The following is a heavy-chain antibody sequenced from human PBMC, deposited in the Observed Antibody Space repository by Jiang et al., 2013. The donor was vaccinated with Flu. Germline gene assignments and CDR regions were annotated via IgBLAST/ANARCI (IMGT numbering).Heavy chain of an antibody. J-gene: IGHJ3*02. CDR2: INPSGGST. Sequence: SGAEVKKPGASVKVSCKASGYTFTSYYMHWVRQAPGQGLEWMGIINPSGGSTSYAQKFQGRVTMTRDTSTSTVYMELSSLRSEDTAVYYCARDVQWELLEPNAFDIWGQGTMVTVSS. V-gene: IGHV1-46*01. CDR1: GYTFTSYY. CDR3: ARDVQWELLEPNAFDI. D-gene: IGHD1-26*01.